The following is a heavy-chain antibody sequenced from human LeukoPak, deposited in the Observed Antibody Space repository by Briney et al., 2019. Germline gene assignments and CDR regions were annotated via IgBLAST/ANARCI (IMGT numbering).Heavy chain of an antibody. CDR1: VFTFDDYD. Sequence: PGGSLRLSCAASVFTFDDYDLNWVRQAPGKGLEWVSGISWNGRNTAYAESLKGRFTISRDNAKNSLYLQMNSLRAEDTAFYYCARVQQYDKFDYWGQGTLVTVSS. J-gene: IGHJ4*02. V-gene: IGHV3-20*04. CDR2: ISWNGRNT. CDR3: ARVQQYDKFDY. D-gene: IGHD3-22*01.